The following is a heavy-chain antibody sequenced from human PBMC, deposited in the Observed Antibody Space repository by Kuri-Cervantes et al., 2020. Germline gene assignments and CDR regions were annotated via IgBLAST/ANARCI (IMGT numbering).Heavy chain of an antibody. V-gene: IGHV1-46*01. CDR3: ARPDVDTASGFTGGRFDY. J-gene: IGHJ4*02. CDR1: GYTFTSYY. Sequence: ASVKVSCTASGYTFTSYYMHWVRQAPGQGLEWMGIINPSGGSTSYAQKFQGRVTMTRDTSTSTVYMELSSLRSEDTAVYYCARPDVDTASGFTGGRFDYWGQGTLVTVSS. D-gene: IGHD5-18*01. CDR2: INPSGGST.